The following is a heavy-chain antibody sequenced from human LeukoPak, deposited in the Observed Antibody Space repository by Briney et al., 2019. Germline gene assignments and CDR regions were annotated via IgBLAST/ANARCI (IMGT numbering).Heavy chain of an antibody. D-gene: IGHD3-3*01. CDR3: ARGRITIFGVVRYLYYMDV. CDR1: GGSFSGYY. Sequence: SETLSLTCAVYGGSFSGYYWSWIRQPPGEGLEWIGEINHSGSTNYNPSLKSRVTISVDTSKNQFSLKLSSVTAADTAVYYCARGRITIFGVVRYLYYMDVWGKGTTVTVSS. J-gene: IGHJ6*03. V-gene: IGHV4-34*01. CDR2: INHSGST.